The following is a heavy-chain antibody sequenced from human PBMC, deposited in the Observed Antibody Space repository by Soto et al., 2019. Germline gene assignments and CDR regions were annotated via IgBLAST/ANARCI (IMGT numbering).Heavy chain of an antibody. CDR1: GGSVSSGSYY. V-gene: IGHV4-61*01. Sequence: QVQLQESGPGLVKPSETLSLTCTVSGGSVSSGSYYWSWIRQPPGKGLAWIGYIYYSGSTNYNPSLKSRVTISVDTSKNQFSLKLSAVTAADTAVYYCAREGGSGWYRDAFDIWGQGTMVTVSS. CDR3: AREGGSGWYRDAFDI. D-gene: IGHD6-19*01. J-gene: IGHJ3*02. CDR2: IYYSGST.